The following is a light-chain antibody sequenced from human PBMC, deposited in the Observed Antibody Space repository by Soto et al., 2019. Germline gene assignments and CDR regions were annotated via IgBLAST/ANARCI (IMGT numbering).Light chain of an antibody. CDR3: AAWDDSLSGPL. CDR2: SND. CDR1: SSNIGTNY. J-gene: IGLJ2*01. Sequence: QSALTQSPSASGTPGQRVTISCSGTSSNIGTNYVYWYQQLPGTAPKVLIYSNDKRPSGVPDRFSGSKSGTSASLAISGLRSEDEADYYCAAWDDSLSGPLFGGGTKLPVL. V-gene: IGLV1-47*01.